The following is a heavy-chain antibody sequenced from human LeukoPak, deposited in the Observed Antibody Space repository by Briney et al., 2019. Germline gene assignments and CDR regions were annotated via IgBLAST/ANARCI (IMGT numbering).Heavy chain of an antibody. J-gene: IGHJ4*02. CDR2: ISWNSGSI. CDR3: AKDIEPLRYSSSCDMDY. Sequence: GGSLRLSCAASGFTFDDYAMHWARQAPGKGLEWVSGISWNSGSIGYADSVKGRFTISRDNAKNSLYLQMNSLRAEDTALYYCAKDIEPLRYSSSCDMDYWGQGTLVTVSS. D-gene: IGHD6-13*01. CDR1: GFTFDDYA. V-gene: IGHV3-9*01.